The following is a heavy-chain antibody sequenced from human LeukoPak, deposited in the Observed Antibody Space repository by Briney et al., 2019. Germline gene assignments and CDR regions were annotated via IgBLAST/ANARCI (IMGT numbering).Heavy chain of an antibody. J-gene: IGHJ6*03. Sequence: SETLSLTCEVYGGSFRAYYCAWIRQPPGKGREWIGDFDHSGRINYNPSLHNRVSISMDTSKSQCFLTVSSMTAADTGVYYCARGGNPQNYYYFYMDVWGNGSSVIVSS. CDR3: ARGGNPQNYYYFYMDV. CDR2: FDHSGRI. V-gene: IGHV4-34*01. CDR1: GGSFRAYY.